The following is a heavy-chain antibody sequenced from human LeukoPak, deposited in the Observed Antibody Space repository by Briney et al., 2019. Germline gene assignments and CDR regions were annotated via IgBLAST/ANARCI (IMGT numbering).Heavy chain of an antibody. J-gene: IGHJ4*01. Sequence: GGSLRLSCSASGFTLSNYWMHWVRQPPGKGLVWVARLHSNGAFTTYADSVKGRLTISRDTAKNTLYLQMNSLRVEDTAVYYCARFVVVTAGDYWGQGTLVTVSS. CDR2: LHSNGAFT. V-gene: IGHV3-74*01. CDR3: ARFVVVTAGDY. CDR1: GFTLSNYW. D-gene: IGHD2-21*02.